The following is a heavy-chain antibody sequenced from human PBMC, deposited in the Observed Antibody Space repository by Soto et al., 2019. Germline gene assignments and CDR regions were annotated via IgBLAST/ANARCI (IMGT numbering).Heavy chain of an antibody. CDR1: AGTFSSYA. CDR3: ARAGELYDSSGYHPIHFDY. CDR2: IIPIFGTA. V-gene: IGHV1-69*06. Sequence: SVKVSCKASAGTFSSYAISWVRQAPGQGLEWMGGIIPIFGTANYAQKFQGRVTITADKSTSTAYMELSSLRSEDTAVYYCARAGELYDSSGYHPIHFDYWGQGTLVTVSS. D-gene: IGHD3-22*01. J-gene: IGHJ4*02.